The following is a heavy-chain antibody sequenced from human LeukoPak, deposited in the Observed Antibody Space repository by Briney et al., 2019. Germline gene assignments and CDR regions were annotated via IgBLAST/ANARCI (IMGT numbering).Heavy chain of an antibody. Sequence: GGSLRLSCAASGFTFSSYAMSWVRQAPGKGLEWVSAISGSGGSTYYADSVKGRFTISRDNSKNTLYLQMNSLRAEDTVVYYCAKDLPPINLDPLIYYYMDVWGKGTPVTVSS. D-gene: IGHD3-16*01. J-gene: IGHJ6*03. V-gene: IGHV3-23*01. CDR1: GFTFSSYA. CDR2: ISGSGGST. CDR3: AKDLPPINLDPLIYYYMDV.